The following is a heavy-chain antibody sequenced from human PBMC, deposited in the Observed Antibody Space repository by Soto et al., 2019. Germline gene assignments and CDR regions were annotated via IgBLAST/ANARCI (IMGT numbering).Heavy chain of an antibody. Sequence: PGGSLRLSCAASGLTLSRHAMTWARQAPGKGLEWVSVFYSGVTTYYADSVKGRFTISVDSSKNTVHLQMNSLRAEDTAIYYCARDNVDTAMIRGQYKFYYYGMDVWGQGTTVTVSS. V-gene: IGHV3-53*01. CDR3: ARDNVDTAMIRGQYKFYYYGMDV. D-gene: IGHD5-18*01. CDR1: GLTLSRHA. CDR2: FYSGVTT. J-gene: IGHJ6*02.